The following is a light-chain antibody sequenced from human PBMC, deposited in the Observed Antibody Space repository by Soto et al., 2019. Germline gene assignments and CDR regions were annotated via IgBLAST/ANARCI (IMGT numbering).Light chain of an antibody. J-gene: IGKJ4*01. Sequence: EIVLTQSPATLSLSLGERATLSCRASQNINTYLVWYQQKPGQAPRLLIYDAFKRATGVPDRFSGSGSGTDFTLTISSLAPEDFALYYCQQRSSWPIAFGGGTKVEIK. V-gene: IGKV3-11*01. CDR2: DAF. CDR3: QQRSSWPIA. CDR1: QNINTY.